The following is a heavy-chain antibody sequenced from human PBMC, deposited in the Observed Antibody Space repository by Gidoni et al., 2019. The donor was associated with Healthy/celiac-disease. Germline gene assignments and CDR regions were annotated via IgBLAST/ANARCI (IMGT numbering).Heavy chain of an antibody. J-gene: IGHJ2*01. CDR1: GGSLSSSSYY. Sequence: QLQLQESGPGLVKPSETLSLTCTVSGGSLSSSSYYWGWIRQPPGKGLEWIGSIYYSGSTYYNPSLKSRVTISVDTSKNQFSLKLSSVTAADTAVYYCARHGPEQWLVRPLPNWYFDLWGRGTLVTVSS. V-gene: IGHV4-39*01. CDR2: IYYSGST. D-gene: IGHD6-19*01. CDR3: ARHGPEQWLVRPLPNWYFDL.